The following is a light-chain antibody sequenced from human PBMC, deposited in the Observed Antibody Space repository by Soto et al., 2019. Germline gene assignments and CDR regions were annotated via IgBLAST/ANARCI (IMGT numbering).Light chain of an antibody. CDR1: SSNIGAGYD. CDR3: SAYTVSRTYV. CDR2: RNN. V-gene: IGLV1-40*01. Sequence: QSVLTQPPSVSGAPGQRVTISCTGSSSNIGAGYDVHWYQQLPGKAPKLLISRNNNRPSGVPDRLSGSKSGTSASLAITGLQAEDEADYYCSAYTVSRTYVFGTGTKVTVL. J-gene: IGLJ1*01.